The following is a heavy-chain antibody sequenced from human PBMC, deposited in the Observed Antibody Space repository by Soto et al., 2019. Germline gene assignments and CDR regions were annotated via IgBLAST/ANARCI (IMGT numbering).Heavy chain of an antibody. CDR1: GGSLTRYH. J-gene: IGHJ4*01. V-gene: IGHV1-69*01. D-gene: IGHD3-16*01. CDR3: ARGWGLVS. CDR2: SIPIHGTP. Sequence: QMEQSGAEVRKPGSSVKVSCKPSGGSLTRYHMAWVRQAPGQGFEWTGGSIPIHGTPEYAQKFQGRVTITADEATNRATLELTGLTSEDTAVYYWARGWGLVSWGHGTLVTVSS.